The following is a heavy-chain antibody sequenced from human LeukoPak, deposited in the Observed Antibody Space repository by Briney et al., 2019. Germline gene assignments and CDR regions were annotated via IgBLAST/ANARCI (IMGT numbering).Heavy chain of an antibody. D-gene: IGHD1-1*01. J-gene: IGHJ6*02. CDR3: ARSKTGPTYYYSYYGMDV. Sequence: PGGSLRLSCSASGFTLSSFEINSVRQAPGKGFGWVSYIGGGGATIYYADSVKGRFTMSRDNVKNSLYLQMNSLRAQDTAIYYCARSKTGPTYYYSYYGMDVWGQGTTVTVSS. V-gene: IGHV3-48*03. CDR2: IGGGGATI. CDR1: GFTLSSFE.